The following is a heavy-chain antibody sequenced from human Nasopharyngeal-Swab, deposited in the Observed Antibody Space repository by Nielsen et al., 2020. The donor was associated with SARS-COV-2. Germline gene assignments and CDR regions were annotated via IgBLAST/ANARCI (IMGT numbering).Heavy chain of an antibody. CDR1: GFTFSTYS. J-gene: IGHJ4*02. CDR3: TTDPFLMTTVTTGLDY. D-gene: IGHD4-17*01. V-gene: IGHV3-21*03. Sequence: GESLKISCAASGFTFSTYSMNWVRQAPGKGLEWVSSISSSSSYIYYAAPVKGRFTISRDDSKNTLYLQMNSLKTEDTAVYYCTTDPFLMTTVTTGLDYWGQGTLVTVSS. CDR2: ISSSSSYI.